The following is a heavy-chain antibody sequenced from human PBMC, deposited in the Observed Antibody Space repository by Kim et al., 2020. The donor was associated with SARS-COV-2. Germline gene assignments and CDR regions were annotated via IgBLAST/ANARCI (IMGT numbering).Heavy chain of an antibody. Sequence: NKNYAQKLQGRVTMTTDTSTSTAYMELRSLRSDDTAVYYCARSGQQLADYWGQGTLVTVSS. CDR3: ARSGQQLADY. V-gene: IGHV1-18*01. J-gene: IGHJ4*02. CDR2: NK. D-gene: IGHD6-13*01.